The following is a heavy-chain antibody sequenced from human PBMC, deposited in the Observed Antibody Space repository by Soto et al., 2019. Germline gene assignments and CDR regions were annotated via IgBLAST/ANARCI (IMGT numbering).Heavy chain of an antibody. CDR3: AKDRLPSRPYYPFDI. CDR2: INWVSDSI. D-gene: IGHD6-6*01. V-gene: IGHV3-9*01. J-gene: IGHJ3*02. Sequence: EVQLVESGGGLVQPGRSLRLSCAASGFTFDDYAMHWVRQPPRKGLEWVSGINWVSDSIVYADSVKGRFTISRDNAKNSLYLQMNSLRAEDTALYYCAKDRLPSRPYYPFDIWGQGTMVTVSS. CDR1: GFTFDDYA.